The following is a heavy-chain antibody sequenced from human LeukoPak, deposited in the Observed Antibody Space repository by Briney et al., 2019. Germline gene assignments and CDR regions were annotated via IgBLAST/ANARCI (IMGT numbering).Heavy chain of an antibody. Sequence: SVKVSCKASGGTFSSYTISWVRQAPGQGLEWMGRIVPILGIANYAQKFQGRVTITADKSTSTAYMELSSLRSDDTAVYYCARGGYDFWSGSNYYYYYMDVWGKGTTVTVSS. D-gene: IGHD3-3*01. CDR1: GGTFSSYT. CDR2: IVPILGIA. CDR3: ARGGYDFWSGSNYYYYYMDV. V-gene: IGHV1-69*02. J-gene: IGHJ6*03.